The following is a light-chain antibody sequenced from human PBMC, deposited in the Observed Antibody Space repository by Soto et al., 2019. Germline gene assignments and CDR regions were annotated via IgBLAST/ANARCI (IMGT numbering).Light chain of an antibody. CDR2: GAS. CDR1: QSVSSSY. J-gene: IGKJ4*01. Sequence: EIVLTQSPGTLSLSPGERATLSCRASQSVSSSYLAWYQQKPGQAPRLLIYGASSRATGILDRFSGSGSGTDFTLTISRLEPEDFAVYYCHQYGSSPLTFGGGTKVEIK. V-gene: IGKV3-20*01. CDR3: HQYGSSPLT.